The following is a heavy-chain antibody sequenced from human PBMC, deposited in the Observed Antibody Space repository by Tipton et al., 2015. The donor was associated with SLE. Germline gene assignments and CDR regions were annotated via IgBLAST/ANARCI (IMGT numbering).Heavy chain of an antibody. CDR3: AREDSSSWFYTRFDP. J-gene: IGHJ5*02. V-gene: IGHV4-39*07. Sequence: TLSLTCSVSGGSISTTDHYWGWIRQPPGKGLEWIGSVFYSGNTYYNESLQSRVTISIDTSKNHFSLKLYSVTAADTAVYYCAREDSSSWFYTRFDPWGQGTLVTVSP. CDR1: GGSISTTDHY. CDR2: VFYSGNT. D-gene: IGHD2-2*02.